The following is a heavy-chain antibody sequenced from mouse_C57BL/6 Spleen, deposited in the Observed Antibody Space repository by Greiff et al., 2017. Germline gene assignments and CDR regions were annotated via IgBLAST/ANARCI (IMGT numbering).Heavy chain of an antibody. V-gene: IGHV2-6*01. CDR3: ATFYYDYDGTFGD. Sequence: QVQLKQSGPGLVAPSPCLTISCTVSGFSLTSYGVDWVRQSPGKGLEWLGVICGVGSTNYNSAHNSGLSISKDNSKSQVFLKMNSLQTNDTAMYYCATFYYDYDGTFGDWGQGTLVTVSA. D-gene: IGHD2-4*01. CDR1: GFSLTSYG. CDR2: ICGVGST. J-gene: IGHJ3*01.